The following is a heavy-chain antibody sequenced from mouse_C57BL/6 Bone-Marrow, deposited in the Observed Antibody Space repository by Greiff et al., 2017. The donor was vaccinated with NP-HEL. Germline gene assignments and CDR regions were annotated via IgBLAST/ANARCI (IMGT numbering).Heavy chain of an antibody. J-gene: IGHJ2*01. Sequence: EVKLVESGGDLVKPGGSLKLSCAASGFTFSSYGMSWVRQTPDKRLEWVATISSGGSYTYYPDSVKGRFTISRDNAKNTLYLQMSSLKSEDTAMYYCARPRYYGSSYYFDYWGQGTTLTVSS. CDR1: GFTFSSYG. CDR2: ISSGGSYT. CDR3: ARPRYYGSSYYFDY. V-gene: IGHV5-6*01. D-gene: IGHD1-1*01.